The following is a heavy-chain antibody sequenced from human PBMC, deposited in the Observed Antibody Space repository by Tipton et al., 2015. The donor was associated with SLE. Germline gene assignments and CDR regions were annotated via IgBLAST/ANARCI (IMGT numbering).Heavy chain of an antibody. Sequence: LRLSCTVSGGSISSSSYYWGWIRQPPGKGLEWIGSIYYSGSTYYNPSLKSRVTISVDTSKNQFSLKLSSVTAADTAVYYCGGRITMIAPFDYWGQGTLVTVSS. V-gene: IGHV4-39*07. D-gene: IGHD3-22*01. J-gene: IGHJ4*02. CDR3: GGRITMIAPFDY. CDR2: IYYSGST. CDR1: GGSISSSSYY.